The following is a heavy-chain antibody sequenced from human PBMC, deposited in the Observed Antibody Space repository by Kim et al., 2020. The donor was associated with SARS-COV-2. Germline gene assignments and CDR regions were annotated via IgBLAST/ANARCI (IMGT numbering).Heavy chain of an antibody. D-gene: IGHD1-1*01. J-gene: IGHJ4*02. V-gene: IGHV3-21*01. CDR3: TRGGRPGVRTDY. CDR1: GFTFSSQS. Sequence: GGSLRLSCAASGFTFSSQSMNWVRQAPGKGLESVSSISAASDYIFYADSVKGRFTISRDNAKRSLFLQMNSLRAEDTALYYCTRGGRPGVRTDYWGQGTLVAVSS. CDR2: ISAASDYI.